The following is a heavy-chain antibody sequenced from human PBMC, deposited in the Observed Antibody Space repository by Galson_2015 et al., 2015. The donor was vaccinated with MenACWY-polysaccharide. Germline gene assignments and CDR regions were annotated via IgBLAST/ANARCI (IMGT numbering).Heavy chain of an antibody. Sequence: SLRLSCAASGFTFSSSWMTWVRQAPGKGLEWVAKIKEDGSKVYYVDSVKGRFTISRDNAKNLLYMEMNSLRAEDTAVYYCARYGNLRYWGQGTQVTVSS. J-gene: IGHJ4*02. CDR3: ARYGNLRY. D-gene: IGHD1-14*01. V-gene: IGHV3-7*01. CDR1: GFTFSSSW. CDR2: IKEDGSKV.